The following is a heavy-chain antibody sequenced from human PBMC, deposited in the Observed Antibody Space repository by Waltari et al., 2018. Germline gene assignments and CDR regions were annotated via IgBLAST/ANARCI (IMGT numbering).Heavy chain of an antibody. V-gene: IGHV4-31*03. CDR3: ARAGGALGWFDP. CDR2: IYYSGSA. Sequence: QVQLPESGPGLVKPSQTLSLTCTVSGGSISSGGYYWSWIRQHPGKGLEWIGYIYYSGSAYDNPSLKSGVTRSVETSKNRCSLKLSSVTAADTAVYYCARAGGALGWFDPWGQGSLVTVSS. CDR1: GGSISSGGYY. D-gene: IGHD1-26*01. J-gene: IGHJ5*02.